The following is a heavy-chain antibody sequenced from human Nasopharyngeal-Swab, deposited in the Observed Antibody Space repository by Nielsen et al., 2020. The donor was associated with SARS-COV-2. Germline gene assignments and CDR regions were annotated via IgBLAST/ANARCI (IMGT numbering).Heavy chain of an antibody. CDR2: INPSVSSA. V-gene: IGHV1-46*01. J-gene: IGHJ4*02. CDR1: GYTFTSYY. Sequence: ASVKVSCKASGYTFTSYYIHWVRQAPGQGLEWMGIINPSVSSAPYAQRFEGRVTMTRDTSTSTVYMELSSLRSEDTAVYYCARDRGYCSGGSCYLDDSWGQGTLVTVSS. CDR3: ARDRGYCSGGSCYLDDS. D-gene: IGHD2-15*01.